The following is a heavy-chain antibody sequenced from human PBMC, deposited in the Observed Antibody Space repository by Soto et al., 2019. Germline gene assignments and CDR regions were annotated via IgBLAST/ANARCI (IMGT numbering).Heavy chain of an antibody. CDR1: GGTFSSYT. CDR3: ARGPQSGRWLPY. Sequence: QVQLVQSGAEVKKPGSSVKVSCKASGGTFSSYTISWVRQAPGQGLEWMGRIIPILGIANYAQKFQGRVTIXAXXSTSTAYMELSSLRSEDTAVYYCARGPQSGRWLPYWGQGTLVTVSS. J-gene: IGHJ4*02. CDR2: IIPILGIA. V-gene: IGHV1-69*02. D-gene: IGHD3-10*01.